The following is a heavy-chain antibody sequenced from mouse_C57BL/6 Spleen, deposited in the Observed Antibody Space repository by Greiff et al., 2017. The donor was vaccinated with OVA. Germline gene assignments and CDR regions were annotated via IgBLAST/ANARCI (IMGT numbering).Heavy chain of an antibody. CDR1: GYTFTSYW. V-gene: IGHV1-64*01. J-gene: IGHJ3*01. D-gene: IGHD1-1*02. Sequence: VQLQQSGAELVKPGASVKLSCKASGYTFTSYWMHWVKQRPGQGLEWIGMIHPNSGSNNYNEKFKSKATLTVDKSSSTAYMQLSSLTYEDSAVYYWARGVLVAWFAYWGQGTLVTVSA. CDR3: ARGVLVAWFAY. CDR2: IHPNSGSN.